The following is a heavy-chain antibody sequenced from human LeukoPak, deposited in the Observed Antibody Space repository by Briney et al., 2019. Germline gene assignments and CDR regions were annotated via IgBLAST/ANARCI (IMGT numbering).Heavy chain of an antibody. J-gene: IGHJ4*02. CDR1: GVSIRTDY. V-gene: IGHV4-4*07. CDR2: ISTSGNI. D-gene: IGHD2-2*01. Sequence: SETLSVTCTVSGVSIRTDYWSWIRQPAGKGLEWMGHISTSGNINYNPSLKSRVSMSVDTSKNQFSLKLTSVTAADTAVYYCASSSPAADFRGQGTLVTVSS. CDR3: ASSSPAADF.